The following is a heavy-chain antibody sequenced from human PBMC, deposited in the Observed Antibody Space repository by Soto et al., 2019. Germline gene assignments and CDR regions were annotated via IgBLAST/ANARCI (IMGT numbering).Heavy chain of an antibody. CDR1: GYTFTSYY. CDR3: ARDYARVVVAARGMDV. V-gene: IGHV1-46*01. D-gene: IGHD2-15*01. Sequence: QVQLVQSGAEVKKPGASVKVSCKASGYTFTSYYMHWVRQAPGQGLEWMGIINPSGGSTSYAQKFQRRVTMTRDTSTSTVYMELSSLRSEDTAVYYCARDYARVVVAARGMDVWGQGTTVTVSS. CDR2: INPSGGST. J-gene: IGHJ6*02.